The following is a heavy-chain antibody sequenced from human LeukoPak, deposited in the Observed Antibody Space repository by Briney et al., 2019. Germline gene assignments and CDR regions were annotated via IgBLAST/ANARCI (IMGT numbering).Heavy chain of an antibody. D-gene: IGHD3-22*01. Sequence: ASVKVSCKASGYTFTSYYMHWVRQAPGQGLEWMGIVNPSGGSTSYAQKFQGRVTMTRDMSMSTVYMELSSLRSEDTAVYYCARAGPKNPYYYDSSGYYGGAFDIWGQGTMVTVSS. CDR2: VNPSGGST. V-gene: IGHV1-46*01. CDR1: GYTFTSYY. CDR3: ARAGPKNPYYYDSSGYYGGAFDI. J-gene: IGHJ3*02.